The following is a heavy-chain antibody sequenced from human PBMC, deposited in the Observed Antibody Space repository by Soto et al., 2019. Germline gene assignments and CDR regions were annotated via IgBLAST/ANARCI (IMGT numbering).Heavy chain of an antibody. V-gene: IGHV3-53*01. CDR2: IYRDNTT. CDR3: ARDWGIRTAAFDI. J-gene: IGHJ3*02. CDR1: GFTVSSNY. D-gene: IGHD3-16*01. Sequence: GGSLRLPCAASGFTVSSNYMIWVRRAPGKGLEWVSPIYRDNTTFYADSVKGRFTVSGDNSRDKLYLHINSLRADDTAVYYCARDWGIRTAAFDIWGHGPLVTVS.